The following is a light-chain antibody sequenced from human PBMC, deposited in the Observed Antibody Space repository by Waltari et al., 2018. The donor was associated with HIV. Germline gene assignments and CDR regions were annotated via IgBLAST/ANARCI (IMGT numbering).Light chain of an antibody. V-gene: IGKV1-12*01. Sequence: DIQMTQSPFSVSASVGDRVTIACRASQGISTWLGWYQQKPGEAPKLLIHGASSLQSGVPSRFSGSGSGTDFTLTISSLQPEDFATYFCRQADSFPFTFGPGTKVDMK. CDR3: RQADSFPFT. J-gene: IGKJ3*01. CDR1: QGISTW. CDR2: GAS.